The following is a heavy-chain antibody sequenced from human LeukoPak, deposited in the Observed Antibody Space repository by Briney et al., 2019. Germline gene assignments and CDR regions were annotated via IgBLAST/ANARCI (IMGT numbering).Heavy chain of an antibody. J-gene: IGHJ6*03. CDR1: VYTFTSYD. CDR3: ARGDMAAVPGYYYYYMDV. V-gene: IGHV1-8*01. D-gene: IGHD6-13*01. CDR2: MNPNSGNT. Sequence: ASVTVSCKTSVYTFTSYDINWVRQATGQGLEWMGRMNPNSGNTVYAQKFQGRVIMTRNTSKTTAYMEMSGLRSEDTAVYYCARGDMAAVPGYYYYYMDVWGKGTTVIVSS.